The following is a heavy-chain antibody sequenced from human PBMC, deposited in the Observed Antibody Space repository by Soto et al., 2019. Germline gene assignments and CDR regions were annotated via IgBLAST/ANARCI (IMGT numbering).Heavy chain of an antibody. CDR3: ARGTVRGVIIRKVDAFDI. Sequence: GESLKISCKGSGYSFTSYWIGWVRQMPGKGLEWMGIIYPGDSDTRYSPSFQGQVTISADKSISTAYLQWSSLKASDTAMYYCARGTVRGVIIRKVDAFDIWGQGTMVTVSS. V-gene: IGHV5-51*01. CDR1: GYSFTSYW. D-gene: IGHD3-10*01. J-gene: IGHJ3*02. CDR2: IYPGDSDT.